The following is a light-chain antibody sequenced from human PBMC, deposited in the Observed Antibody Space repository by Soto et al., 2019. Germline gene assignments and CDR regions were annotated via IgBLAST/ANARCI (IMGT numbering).Light chain of an antibody. Sequence: QSALTQPASVSGSPGQSITISCSGTSSDIGSYNHVAWYQQFPGKSPKLMIYAVGDRPPGVSDRFSGSKSGITASLTISGLQTEDEADYYCISYTDRQSYLFGTGTKV. CDR3: ISYTDRQSYL. CDR1: SSDIGSYNH. J-gene: IGLJ1*01. CDR2: AVG. V-gene: IGLV2-14*03.